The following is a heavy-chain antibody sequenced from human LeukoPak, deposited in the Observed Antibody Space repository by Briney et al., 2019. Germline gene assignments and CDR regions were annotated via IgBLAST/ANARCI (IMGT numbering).Heavy chain of an antibody. CDR1: GGTFSSYA. Sequence: GSSVKVSCKASGGTFSSYAISWVRQAPGQGLEWMGGIIPIFGTANYAQKFQGRVTNTTDESTSTAYMELSSLRSEDTAVYYCARDRSSGYSYAGFDYWGQGTLVTVSS. V-gene: IGHV1-69*05. D-gene: IGHD5-18*01. CDR2: IIPIFGTA. CDR3: ARDRSSGYSYAGFDY. J-gene: IGHJ4*02.